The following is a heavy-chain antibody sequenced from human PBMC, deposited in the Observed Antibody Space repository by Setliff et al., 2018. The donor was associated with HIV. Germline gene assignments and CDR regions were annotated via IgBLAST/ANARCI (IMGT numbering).Heavy chain of an antibody. CDR1: GGSFSDYY. D-gene: IGHD6-6*01. CDR2: INHSGST. V-gene: IGHV4-34*01. J-gene: IGHJ5*02. CDR3: ARGGRSLAAQTWFDP. Sequence: SETLSLTCAVYGGSFSDYYWSWIRQPPGKGLEWIGEINHSGSTNYNPSLKSRVTISVDTSKNQFSLKLSSVTAADTAVHYCARGGRSLAAQTWFDPWGQGTLVTVSS.